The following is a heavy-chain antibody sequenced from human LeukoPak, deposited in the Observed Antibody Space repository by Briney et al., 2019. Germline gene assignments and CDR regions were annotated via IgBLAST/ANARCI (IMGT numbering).Heavy chain of an antibody. CDR2: VSGSGDDT. CDR1: GLTFSNYD. J-gene: IGHJ4*02. Sequence: QPGGSLRLSCAASGLTFSNYDMNWVRQAPGKGLEWVSSVSGSGDDTYYADSVKGRFIISRDNSKTTMYLQMNSLRADDTAVYYCAKSYNNPTVAIRVRGVIPYFDSWGQGSLVTVSS. CDR3: AKSYNNPTVAIRVRGVIPYFDS. D-gene: IGHD3-10*01. V-gene: IGHV3-23*01.